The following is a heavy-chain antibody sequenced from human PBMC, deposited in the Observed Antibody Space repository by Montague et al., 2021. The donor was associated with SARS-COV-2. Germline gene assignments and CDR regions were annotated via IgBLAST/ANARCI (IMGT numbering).Heavy chain of an antibody. D-gene: IGHD3-10*01. J-gene: IGHJ6*02. CDR2: IHYNGHK. V-gene: IGHV4-59*08. CDR3: ARHDNSGTYPMDV. CDR1: GDSISNYH. Sequence: SETLSLTCIVSGDSISNYHWSWVRQPPGRGLEFIGYIHYNGHKNXKPSLQSRVTMSVDTSKNQVSLKLTSVTAADTAVYYCARHDNSGTYPMDVWGQGTTVTVSS.